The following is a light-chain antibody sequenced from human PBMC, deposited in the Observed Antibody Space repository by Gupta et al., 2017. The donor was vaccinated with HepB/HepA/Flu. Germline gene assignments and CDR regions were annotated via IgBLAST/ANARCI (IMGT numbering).Light chain of an antibody. J-gene: IGKJ4*01. CDR2: WAS. Sequence: IVMTXSPXXXAVALXXXAPINCKSSQSVLYSSNNKNYLAWYQQKPGQPPKLLIYWASTRESGVPDRFSGSGSGTDFTLPISSLRAEDVAVYYCQQYYSTPLTFGGGTKVEIK. CDR3: QQYYSTPLT. CDR1: QSVLYSSNNKNY. V-gene: IGKV4-1*01.